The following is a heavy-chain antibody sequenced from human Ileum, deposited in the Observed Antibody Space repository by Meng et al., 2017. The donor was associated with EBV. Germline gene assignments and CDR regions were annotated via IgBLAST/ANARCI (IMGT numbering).Heavy chain of an antibody. Sequence: QGQRQGAGPGLVKPSETLSLTCAVSGGSISRGDWWSWVRQPPGKGLEWIGETSHSGSTNYSPSLKSRVTISLDKSRNQLSLKLNSVTAADTAVYYCASSDYYRSDYWGQGTLVTVSS. D-gene: IGHD3-22*01. CDR3: ASSDYYRSDY. V-gene: IGHV4-4*02. CDR1: GGSISRGDW. CDR2: TSHSGST. J-gene: IGHJ4*02.